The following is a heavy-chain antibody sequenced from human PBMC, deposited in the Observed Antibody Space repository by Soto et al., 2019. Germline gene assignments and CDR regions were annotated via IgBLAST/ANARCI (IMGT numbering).Heavy chain of an antibody. CDR3: VRTSLVVAAATREDY. D-gene: IGHD2-15*01. CDR1: GFTFSSYW. J-gene: IGHJ4*02. V-gene: IGHV3-74*01. Sequence: EVQLVESGGGLVQPGGSLRLSCAASGFTFSSYWMHWVRQAPGKGLVWVSRINSAGSSTSYADSVKGRFTISRDSAKNTLYLQMNSLRAEDTAVYYCVRTSLVVAAATREDYWGQGTLVTVSS. CDR2: INSAGSST.